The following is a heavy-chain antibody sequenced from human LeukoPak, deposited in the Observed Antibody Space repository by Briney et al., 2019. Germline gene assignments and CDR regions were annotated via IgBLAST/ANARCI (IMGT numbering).Heavy chain of an antibody. D-gene: IGHD6-13*01. CDR1: GYSFSTYW. CDR3: TRIGFTSDWSFDY. Sequence: GESLKISCKGFGYSFSTYWIAWVRQVPGKGLEGMGIVYAGDSDTRYSPTFQGQVTMSAEKSVDTAYLQWSSLKASDTAIYYCTRIGFTSDWSFDYWGQGTQVTVSS. V-gene: IGHV5-51*01. J-gene: IGHJ4*02. CDR2: VYAGDSDT.